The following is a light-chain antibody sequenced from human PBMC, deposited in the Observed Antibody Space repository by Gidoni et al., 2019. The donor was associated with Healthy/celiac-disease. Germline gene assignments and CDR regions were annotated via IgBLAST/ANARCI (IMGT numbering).Light chain of an antibody. V-gene: IGKV4-1*01. CDR3: QQYYSTPFT. Sequence: DIVMTQSPDSLAVSLGERATINCKSSQSVLYSSNNKNYLAWYQQKPGQPPKLLIYWASTRESGVPDRFSGRGSGTDFTLTIISLQAEDVAVYYCQQYYSTPFTFGPGTKVDIK. CDR2: WAS. CDR1: QSVLYSSNNKNY. J-gene: IGKJ3*01.